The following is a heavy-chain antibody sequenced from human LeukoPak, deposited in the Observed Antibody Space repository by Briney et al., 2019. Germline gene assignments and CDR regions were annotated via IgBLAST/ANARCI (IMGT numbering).Heavy chain of an antibody. Sequence: GGSLRLSCAASGFTFSSYGMRWVRQAPGKGLEWVAVISYDGSNKYYADSVKGRFTISRDNSKNTLYLQMNSLRAEDTAVYYCAKDLLWFGEHSYYGMDVWGQGTTVTVSS. CDR3: AKDLLWFGEHSYYGMDV. CDR2: ISYDGSNK. V-gene: IGHV3-30*18. D-gene: IGHD3-10*01. J-gene: IGHJ6*02. CDR1: GFTFSSYG.